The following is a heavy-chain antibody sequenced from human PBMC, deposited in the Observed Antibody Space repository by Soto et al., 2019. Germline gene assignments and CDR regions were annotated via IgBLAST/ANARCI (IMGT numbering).Heavy chain of an antibody. CDR3: AKGTYSSGWYGKAFDV. V-gene: IGHV3-9*01. J-gene: IGHJ3*01. CDR2: MSWNGGSL. Sequence: EVQLVESGGGLVQPGRSVRLSCAASGFTFDDYAMHWVRQAPGKGLDWVSGMSWNGGSLGYADSVKGRFTISRDNAKNALYLQMNSLRPEDTALYYCAKGTYSSGWYGKAFDVWGQGTMVTVSS. D-gene: IGHD6-19*01. CDR1: GFTFDDYA.